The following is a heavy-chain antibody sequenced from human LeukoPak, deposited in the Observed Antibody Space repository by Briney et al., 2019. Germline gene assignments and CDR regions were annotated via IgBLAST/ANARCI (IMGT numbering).Heavy chain of an antibody. V-gene: IGHV3-53*01. CDR2: IYSGGNT. Sequence: GGSLRLSCAASGFTVSTSYMSWVRQAPGKGLEWVSVIYSGGNTFYADSVKGRFTVSRDNSKNTLYLQMNSLRAEDTAVYHCARDRLVGAALYFDYWGHGTLVTVSS. CDR1: GFTVSTSY. J-gene: IGHJ4*01. D-gene: IGHD1-26*01. CDR3: ARDRLVGAALYFDY.